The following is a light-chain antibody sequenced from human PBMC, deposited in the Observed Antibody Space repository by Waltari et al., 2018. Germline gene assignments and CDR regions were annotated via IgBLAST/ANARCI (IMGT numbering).Light chain of an antibody. J-gene: IGKJ1*01. CDR2: DAS. Sequence: EIVLTQSPGTLSLSPGERATLSCRASQSVGRYLAWYQQKPGQAPRLLIYDASSRATGIPDRFSGGGSGTDFSLTISRLEPEDFAIYYCQKYVSLPATFGQGTKVEIK. CDR3: QKYVSLPAT. CDR1: QSVGRY. V-gene: IGKV3-20*01.